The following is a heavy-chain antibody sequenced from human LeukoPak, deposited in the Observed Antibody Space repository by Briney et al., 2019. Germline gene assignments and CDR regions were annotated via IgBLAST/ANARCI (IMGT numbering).Heavy chain of an antibody. D-gene: IGHD4-23*01. V-gene: IGHV1-2*04. CDR1: GYTFTGYY. J-gene: IGHJ4*02. CDR2: INPNSGGT. Sequence: ASVKVSCKASGYTFTGYYMHWVRQAPGQGLEWMGWINPNSGGTNYAQKFQGWVTMTRDTSISTAYMELSRLRSDDTAVCYCAIRTSFYGGNGGFDYWGQGTLVTVSS. CDR3: AIRTSFYGGNGGFDY.